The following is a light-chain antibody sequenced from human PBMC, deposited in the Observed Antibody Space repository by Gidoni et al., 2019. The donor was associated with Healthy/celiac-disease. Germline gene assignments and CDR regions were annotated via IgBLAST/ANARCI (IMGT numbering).Light chain of an antibody. Sequence: EIVLTQAPATLSLSPGERATLSCRASQSVSSYLARYQQKPGQAPRILIYDASNRATGIPARFSGSGSGTDFTLTISCLEPEDFAVYYCQQRSNWRATFGPGTKVDIK. CDR2: DAS. CDR3: QQRSNWRAT. V-gene: IGKV3-11*01. CDR1: QSVSSY. J-gene: IGKJ3*01.